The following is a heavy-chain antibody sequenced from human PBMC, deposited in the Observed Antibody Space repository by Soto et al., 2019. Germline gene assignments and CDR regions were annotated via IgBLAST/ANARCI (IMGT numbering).Heavy chain of an antibody. V-gene: IGHV1-69*01. J-gene: IGHJ6*02. Sequence: QVQLVQSGAEVKKPGSSVKVSCKASGGTFSSYAISWVRQAPGQGLEWMGGVIPIFGTANYAPKFQGRVTITADASTGTAYMELSSLRSEDTDVYYCARDEYYDFWSGYYAQTAPDFSYYGMDVWGQGTTVTVSS. CDR3: ARDEYYDFWSGYYAQTAPDFSYYGMDV. D-gene: IGHD3-3*01. CDR1: GGTFSSYA. CDR2: VIPIFGTA.